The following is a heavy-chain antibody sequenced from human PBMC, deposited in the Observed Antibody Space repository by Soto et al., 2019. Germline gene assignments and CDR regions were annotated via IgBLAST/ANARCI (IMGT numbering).Heavy chain of an antibody. CDR2: INPNSGGT. J-gene: IGHJ6*02. Sequence: ASVKVSWKASGYTFTGYYMHWVRQAPGQGLEWMGWINPNSGGTNYAQKFQGRVTMTRDTSISTAYMELSRLRSDDTAVYYCARAGWRSGSYRGGYYYYGMDVWGQGTTVTVSS. D-gene: IGHD3-22*01. CDR3: ARAGWRSGSYRGGYYYYGMDV. CDR1: GYTFTGYY. V-gene: IGHV1-2*02.